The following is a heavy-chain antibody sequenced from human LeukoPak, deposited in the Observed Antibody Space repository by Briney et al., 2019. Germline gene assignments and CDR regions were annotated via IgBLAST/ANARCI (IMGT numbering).Heavy chain of an antibody. Sequence: PSETLSLTCTVSGGSISSYYWSWIRQPPGKGLEWIGYIYYSGSTNYNPSLKCRVTISVDTSKNQFSLKLSSVTAADTAVYYCARVGGYSYGLFDYWGQGTLVTVSS. V-gene: IGHV4-59*01. D-gene: IGHD5-18*01. CDR1: GGSISSYY. CDR3: ARVGGYSYGLFDY. CDR2: IYYSGST. J-gene: IGHJ4*02.